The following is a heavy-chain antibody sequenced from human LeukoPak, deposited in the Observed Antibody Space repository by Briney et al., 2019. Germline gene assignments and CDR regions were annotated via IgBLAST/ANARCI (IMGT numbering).Heavy chain of an antibody. D-gene: IGHD3-3*01. CDR3: ARGGGLRFLEWLSRDYYYGMDV. CDR1: GYTFTSYY. CDR2: MNPNSGNT. Sequence: ASVKVSCKASGYTFTSYYMHWVRQAPGQGLEWMGWMNPNSGNTGYAQKFQGRVTMTRNTSISTAYMELSSLRSEDTAVYYCARGGGLRFLEWLSRDYYYGMDVWGQGTTVTVSS. V-gene: IGHV1-8*02. J-gene: IGHJ6*02.